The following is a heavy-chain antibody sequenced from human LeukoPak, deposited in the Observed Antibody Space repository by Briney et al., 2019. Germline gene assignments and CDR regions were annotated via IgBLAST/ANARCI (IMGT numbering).Heavy chain of an antibody. J-gene: IGHJ4*02. Sequence: PGGSLRLSCVASGFIFSDYGIQWVRQAPGKGLEWVAVISYDGSSKYYADSVKGRFTISRDNSKNTLYLQMNSLRAEDTAVYYCAHGAMYQLDYWGQGTLVSVSS. CDR3: AHGAMYQLDY. CDR1: GFIFSDYG. CDR2: ISYDGSSK. V-gene: IGHV3-30*03. D-gene: IGHD2-2*01.